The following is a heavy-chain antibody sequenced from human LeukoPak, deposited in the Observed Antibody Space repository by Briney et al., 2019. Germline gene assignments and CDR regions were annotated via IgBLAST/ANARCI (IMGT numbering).Heavy chain of an antibody. CDR1: GYTFTSYG. J-gene: IGHJ4*02. CDR3: ARAPPYCSSTSCYKGPFDY. D-gene: IGHD2-2*02. Sequence: APVKVSCKASGYTFTSYGISWVRQAPGQGLEWMGGIIPIFGTANYAQKFQSRVTITADESTSTAYMELSSLRSEDTAVYYCARAPPYCSSTSCYKGPFDYWGQGTLVTVSS. V-gene: IGHV1-69*13. CDR2: IIPIFGTA.